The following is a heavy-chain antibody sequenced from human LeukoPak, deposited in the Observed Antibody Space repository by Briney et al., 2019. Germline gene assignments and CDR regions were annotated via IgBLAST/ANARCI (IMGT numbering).Heavy chain of an antibody. D-gene: IGHD6-13*01. V-gene: IGHV4-39*07. CDR3: ARGPARNYSSSWYAEPFDY. CDR2: IYYSGST. CDR1: GGSISSSSYY. J-gene: IGHJ4*02. Sequence: SETLSLTCTVSGGSISSSSYYWGWIRQPPGKGLEWIGSIYYSGSTYYNPSLKSRVTISVDTSKNQFSLKLSSVTAADTAGYYCARGPARNYSSSWYAEPFDYWGQGTLVTVSS.